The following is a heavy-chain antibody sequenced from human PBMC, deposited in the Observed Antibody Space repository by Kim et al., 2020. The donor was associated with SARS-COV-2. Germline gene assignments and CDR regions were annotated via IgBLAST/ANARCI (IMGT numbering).Heavy chain of an antibody. Sequence: AAPVKGRFTISRDESQNTLYLHLNSLKTEDTAVYYCSSNITVTDYPADLDYWGQGTLVTVSS. V-gene: IGHV3-15*01. D-gene: IGHD3-22*01. CDR3: SSNITVTDYPADLDY. J-gene: IGHJ4*02.